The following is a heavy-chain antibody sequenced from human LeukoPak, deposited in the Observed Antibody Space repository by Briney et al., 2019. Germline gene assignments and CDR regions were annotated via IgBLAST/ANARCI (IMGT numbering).Heavy chain of an antibody. CDR3: ARSMVPIDY. CDR1: GGSISSYY. Sequence: SETLSLTCTVSGGSISSYYWSWIRQPPGKGLEWIGYIYYSGSTNYDPSHKSRVTILVDTSKNQFSLKLSSVTAADTAVYYCARSMVPIDYWGQGTLVTVSS. CDR2: IYYSGST. D-gene: IGHD3-10*01. V-gene: IGHV4-59*08. J-gene: IGHJ4*02.